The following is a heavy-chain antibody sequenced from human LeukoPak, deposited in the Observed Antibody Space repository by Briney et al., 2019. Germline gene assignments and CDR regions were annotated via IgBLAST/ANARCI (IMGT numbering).Heavy chain of an antibody. Sequence: GASVKVSCKASGYTFTSYYMHWVRQAPGQGLEWMGIINPSGGSTSYAQKFQGRVTMTRDMSTSTVHMELSSLRSEDTAVYYCARDRPGRDGYTGVDYWGQGTLVTVSS. CDR2: INPSGGST. CDR3: ARDRPGRDGYTGVDY. J-gene: IGHJ4*02. CDR1: GYTFTSYY. D-gene: IGHD5-24*01. V-gene: IGHV1-46*01.